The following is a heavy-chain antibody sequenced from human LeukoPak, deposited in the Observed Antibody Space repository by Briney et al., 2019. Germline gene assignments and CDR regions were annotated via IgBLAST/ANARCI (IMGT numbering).Heavy chain of an antibody. V-gene: IGHV3-23*01. CDR1: GFISSSYA. Sequence: PGGSLRLSCTPSGFISSSYAMSWVRLAPGKGLEWVSIISASGGSTYYADSVKGRFTISRDNSKNTVYLQMNSLRAEDTAVYYCARQPAGYSYGAGAFDIWGRGTMVTVSS. J-gene: IGHJ3*02. CDR2: ISASGGST. D-gene: IGHD5-18*01. CDR3: ARQPAGYSYGAGAFDI.